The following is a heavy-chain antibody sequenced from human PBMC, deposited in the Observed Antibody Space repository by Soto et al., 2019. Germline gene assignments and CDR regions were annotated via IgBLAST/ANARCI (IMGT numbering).Heavy chain of an antibody. V-gene: IGHV3-21*01. CDR2: ISSSSSYI. CDR3: ARDQTAYYDSSGYYSGYFDY. D-gene: IGHD3-22*01. Sequence: PGGSLRLSCAASGFTFSSYSMNWVRQAPGKGLEWVSSISSSSSYIYYADSVKGRFTISRDNAKNSLYLQMNSLRAEDTAVYYCARDQTAYYDSSGYYSGYFDYWGQGTLVTVSS. CDR1: GFTFSSYS. J-gene: IGHJ4*02.